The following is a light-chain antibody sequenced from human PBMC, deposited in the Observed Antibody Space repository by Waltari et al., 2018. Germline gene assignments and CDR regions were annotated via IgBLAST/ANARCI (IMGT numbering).Light chain of an antibody. CDR1: QSISSG. CDR3: QQYNSYRT. J-gene: IGKJ1*01. V-gene: IGKV1-5*03. CDR2: KAS. Sequence: DIQMTQSPSTLSASVGERVTITCRASQSISSGLAWYQQKPGKAPKLLIYKASSLESGVPSRFSGSGSGTEFTLTISSLQPDDFATYYCQQYNSYRTFGQGTKVEIK.